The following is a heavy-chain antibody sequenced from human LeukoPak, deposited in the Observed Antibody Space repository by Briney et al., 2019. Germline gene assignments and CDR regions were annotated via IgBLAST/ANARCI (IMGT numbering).Heavy chain of an antibody. V-gene: IGHV4-31*03. CDR2: IYYSGST. J-gene: IGHJ4*02. CDR1: GGSISSGGYY. D-gene: IGHD3-9*01. CDR3: ARSGPEDYDILTGYYGFDY. Sequence: SETLSLTCTVYGGSISSGGYYWSWIRQHPGKSLEWIGYIYYSGSTYYNPSLKSRVTISVYTSKNQFSLKLSSVTAADTAVYYCARSGPEDYDILTGYYGFDYWGQGTLVTVSS.